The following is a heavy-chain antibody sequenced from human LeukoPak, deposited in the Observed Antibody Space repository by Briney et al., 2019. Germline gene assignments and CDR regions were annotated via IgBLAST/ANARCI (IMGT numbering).Heavy chain of an antibody. CDR3: AKDMRASGGIVGATID. V-gene: IGHV3-9*01. CDR2: ISWNSGSI. J-gene: IGHJ4*02. CDR1: GFTFDDYA. Sequence: PGGSLRLSCAASGFTFDDYAMHWVRQAPGKGLEWVSGISWNSGSIGYADSVKGRFTISRDNAKNSLYLQVNSLRAEDTALYYCAKDMRASGGIVGATIDWGQGTLVTVSS. D-gene: IGHD1-26*01.